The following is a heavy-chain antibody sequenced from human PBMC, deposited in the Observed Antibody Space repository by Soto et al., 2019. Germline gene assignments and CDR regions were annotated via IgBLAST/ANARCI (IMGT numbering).Heavy chain of an antibody. Sequence: SETLSLTCTVSGGSISSGDYYWSWVRQPPGKGLEWIGETYHSGSTHYNPSLKSRVTISVDNSKNQFSLTLSSTTAADTGVYYCAKDIHGGLAYWGQGTLVPVSS. CDR1: GGSISSGDYY. CDR3: AKDIHGGLAY. V-gene: IGHV4-39*07. CDR2: TYHSGST. J-gene: IGHJ4*02. D-gene: IGHD3-10*01.